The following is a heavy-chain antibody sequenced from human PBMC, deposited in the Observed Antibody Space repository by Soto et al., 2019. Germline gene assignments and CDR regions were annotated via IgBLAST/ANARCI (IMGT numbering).Heavy chain of an antibody. CDR2: ISYDGSNK. D-gene: IGHD6-13*01. CDR3: AKDPIAGA. V-gene: IGHV3-30*18. CDR1: GFTFSSYG. J-gene: IGHJ5*02. Sequence: GGSLRLSCAASGFTFSSYGMHWVRQAPGKGLEWVAVISYDGSNKYYADSVKGRFTISRDNSKNTLYLQMNSLRAEDTAVYYFAKDPIAGAWGQGTLVTVSS.